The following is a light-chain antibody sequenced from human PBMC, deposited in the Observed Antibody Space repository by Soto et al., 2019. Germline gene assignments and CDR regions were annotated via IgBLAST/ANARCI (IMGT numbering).Light chain of an antibody. Sequence: DIVMTQTPLSLSVSPGQPASISCKSSRSLLHTDGKTYLSWYLQKPGQPPQLLIYEVSLRFSGVXDXXTGSGSGTDFTLKISRVEAEDVGIYYCMQAKDLPLTFGGGTKVEI. CDR2: EVS. CDR3: MQAKDLPLT. J-gene: IGKJ4*01. CDR1: RSLLHTDGKTY. V-gene: IGKV2-29*03.